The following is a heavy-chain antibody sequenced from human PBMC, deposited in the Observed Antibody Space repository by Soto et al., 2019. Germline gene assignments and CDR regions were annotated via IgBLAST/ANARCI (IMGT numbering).Heavy chain of an antibody. D-gene: IGHD2-15*01. CDR2: ISDSGVT. Sequence: QVQLQESGPRLVKSSETLSLVCSVSGDSIIRSFWGWIRQSPGKGLEYIGYISDSGVTDYDPSLNGRVTISVDTSRNQFSLKLTSVTAADTAVYYCARGAGVFSGPDSFDIWGQGTMVTVSS. V-gene: IGHV4-59*01. J-gene: IGHJ3*02. CDR1: GDSIIRSF. CDR3: ARGAGVFSGPDSFDI.